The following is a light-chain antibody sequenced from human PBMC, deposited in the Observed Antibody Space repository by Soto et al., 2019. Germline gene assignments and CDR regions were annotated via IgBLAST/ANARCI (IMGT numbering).Light chain of an antibody. CDR1: QSVNSY. J-gene: IGKJ5*01. CDR3: QHRYNWPFT. Sequence: EIGLTQSRATLSLSPGERATHACRASQSVNSYLVWYQQKPGQAPRLLIYDASNRATGIPARFTGSGSGTDFTLTIRSLEPEDFAVYYCQHRYNWPFTFGQGTRLEIK. CDR2: DAS. V-gene: IGKV3-11*01.